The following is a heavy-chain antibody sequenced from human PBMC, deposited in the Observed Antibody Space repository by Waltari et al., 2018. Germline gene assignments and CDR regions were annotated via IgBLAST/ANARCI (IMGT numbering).Heavy chain of an antibody. CDR3: ARGVTTVEY. CDR2: IKQDGSEK. J-gene: IGHJ4*02. V-gene: IGHV3-7*04. D-gene: IGHD2-21*02. CDR1: GFTFTNHW. Sequence: EVQLVESGGGLVQPGGSLRLSCSGSGFTFTNHWMGWVRQAPGEGPEWVASIKQDGSEKYYVDSMKGRFTISRDNAKNSLSLQMDSLRAEDTAVYFCARGVTTVEYWGQGTLVTVSS.